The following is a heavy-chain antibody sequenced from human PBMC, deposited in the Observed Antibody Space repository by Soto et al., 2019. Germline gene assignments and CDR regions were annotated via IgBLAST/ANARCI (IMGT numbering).Heavy chain of an antibody. CDR2: IIPIFGTA. CDR3: ARGGPIGGGVVVPAAMWWDYGMDV. J-gene: IGHJ6*02. CDR1: GGTFSSYA. Sequence: SVKVSCKASGGTFSSYAISWVRQAPGQGLEWMGGIIPIFGTANYAQKFQGRVTITADESTSTAYMELSSLRSEETAVYYCARGGPIGGGVVVPAAMWWDYGMDVWG. V-gene: IGHV1-69*13. D-gene: IGHD2-2*01.